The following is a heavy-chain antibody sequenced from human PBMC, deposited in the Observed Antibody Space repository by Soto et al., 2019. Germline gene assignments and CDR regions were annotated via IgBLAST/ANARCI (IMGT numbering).Heavy chain of an antibody. CDR1: GFTLSHAS. CDR2: IKSKSDGGTT. D-gene: IGHD2-15*01. Sequence: PGRSPKLSYAASGFTLSHASMCWVRQSSGKGLDWVGRIKSKSDGGTTEYAAPVRGRFTISRDDSTNTLSLQMNSLKTEDTAVYYCTTDLWRIAVVVGSTGYFNPWGQGT. CDR3: TTDLWRIAVVVGSTGYFNP. J-gene: IGHJ5*02. V-gene: IGHV3-15*01.